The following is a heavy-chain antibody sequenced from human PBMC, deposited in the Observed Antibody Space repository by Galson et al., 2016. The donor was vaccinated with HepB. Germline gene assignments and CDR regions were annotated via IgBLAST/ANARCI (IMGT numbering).Heavy chain of an antibody. CDR1: RFSFSSYW. J-gene: IGHJ4*02. CDR2: IKEDGSEQ. V-gene: IGHV3-7*01. D-gene: IGHD6-6*01. CDR3: ARDGHSSSPDFDY. Sequence: SLRLSCAASRFSFSSYWMYWLRQAPGKGLEWVANIKEDGSEQNYVDSVKGRFTISRDNPKNLLYLHMNSLRGEDTAVYYCARDGHSSSPDFDYWGQGSLVTVSS.